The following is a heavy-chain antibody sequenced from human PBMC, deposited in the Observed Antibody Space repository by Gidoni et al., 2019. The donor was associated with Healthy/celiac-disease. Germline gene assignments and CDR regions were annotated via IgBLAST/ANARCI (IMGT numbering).Heavy chain of an antibody. Sequence: EFQLVLSGGGLVQPGGFLSFSCASSGFLFRSYGMCWVRQAPGKGLAWVANIKQDGSEKYYVDSVEGRFTSSRDNAKNSRYMEMNRLRAEDTAVYYCARLKVDCSSTSCYAEYYQHWGKGTLVTVSS. CDR3: ARLKVDCSSTSCYAEYYQH. J-gene: IGHJ1*01. CDR2: IKQDGSEK. D-gene: IGHD2-2*01. V-gene: IGHV3-7*03. CDR1: GFLFRSYG.